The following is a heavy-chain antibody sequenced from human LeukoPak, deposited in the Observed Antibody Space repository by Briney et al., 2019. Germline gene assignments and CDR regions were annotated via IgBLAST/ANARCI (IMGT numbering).Heavy chain of an antibody. Sequence: GGSLRLSCTASGFTFGDYAMSWVRQAPGKGLEWVGFIRSKAYGGTTEYAASVKGRFTISRDDSKSIAYLQMNSLKTEDTAVYYCTREGRGSDAFDYWGQGTLVTVSS. V-gene: IGHV3-49*04. CDR3: TREGRGSDAFDY. CDR2: IRSKAYGGTT. J-gene: IGHJ4*02. CDR1: GFTFGDYA. D-gene: IGHD3-16*01.